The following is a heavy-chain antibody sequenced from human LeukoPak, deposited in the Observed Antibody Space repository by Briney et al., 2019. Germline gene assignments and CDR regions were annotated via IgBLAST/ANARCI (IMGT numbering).Heavy chain of an antibody. CDR2: IYYSGST. Sequence: PSETLSLTCTVSGGSISSSSYYWGWIRQPPGKGLEWIGSIYYSGSTYYNPSLKSRVTISVDTSKNQFSLKLSSVTAADTAVYYCARDLPESAVAGYFDYWGQGTLVTVSS. CDR1: GGSISSSSYY. J-gene: IGHJ4*02. CDR3: ARDLPESAVAGYFDY. D-gene: IGHD6-19*01. V-gene: IGHV4-39*07.